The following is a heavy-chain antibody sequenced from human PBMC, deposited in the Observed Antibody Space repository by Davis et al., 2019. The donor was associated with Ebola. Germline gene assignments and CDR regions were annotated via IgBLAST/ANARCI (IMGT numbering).Heavy chain of an antibody. CDR2: ISYDGSNK. Sequence: GGSLRLSCAASGFTFSSYAMHWVRQAPGKGLEWVAVISYDGSNKYYADSVKGRFTISRDNSKNTLYLQMNSLRAEDTAVYYCANDDYIWGKSDYWGQGTLVTVSS. CDR1: GFTFSSYA. D-gene: IGHD3-16*01. V-gene: IGHV3-30-3*02. J-gene: IGHJ4*02. CDR3: ANDDYIWGKSDY.